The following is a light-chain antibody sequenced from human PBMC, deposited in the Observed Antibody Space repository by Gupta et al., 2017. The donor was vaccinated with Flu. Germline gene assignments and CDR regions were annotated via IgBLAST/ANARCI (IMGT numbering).Light chain of an antibody. CDR3: QHYYNLPLT. J-gene: IGKJ4*01. Sequence: DRVTITCQASQDMSNYLNWYQQKPVKAPRLRIYDASNLETGVPSRFSGSRSGTDFTFTISRLQPEDIATYYCQHYYNLPLTCGGGTKVEI. CDR1: QDMSNY. CDR2: DAS. V-gene: IGKV1-33*01.